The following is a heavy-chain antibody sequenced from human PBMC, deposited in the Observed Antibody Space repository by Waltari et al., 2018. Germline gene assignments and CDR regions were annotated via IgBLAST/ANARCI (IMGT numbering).Heavy chain of an antibody. D-gene: IGHD2-2*01. CDR2: IYYSGST. Sequence: QLQLQESGPGLVKPSETLSLTCTVSGGSISSSSYYWGWIRQPPGKGLEWIGSIYYSGSTYYNPALKSRVTISVDTSKNQFSLKLSAVTAADTAVYYCARPISMPNVRFDPWGQGTLVTVSS. CDR1: GGSISSSSYY. J-gene: IGHJ5*02. V-gene: IGHV4-39*01. CDR3: ARPISMPNVRFDP.